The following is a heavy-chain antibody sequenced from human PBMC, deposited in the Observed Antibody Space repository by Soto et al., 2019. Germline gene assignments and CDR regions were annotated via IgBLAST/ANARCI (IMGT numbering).Heavy chain of an antibody. J-gene: IGHJ4*02. D-gene: IGHD2-15*01. Sequence: QLQLQESGSGLVKPSQTLSLTCAVSGGSISSGGYSWSWIRQPPGKGLEWIGYIYHSGSTYYNPSLKRRVATSVDRSKNQFSLQLSSVTAADTAVYYCARGQVVAAQHWGQGTLVTVSS. CDR1: GGSISSGGYS. CDR3: ARGQVVAAQH. CDR2: IYHSGST. V-gene: IGHV4-30-2*01.